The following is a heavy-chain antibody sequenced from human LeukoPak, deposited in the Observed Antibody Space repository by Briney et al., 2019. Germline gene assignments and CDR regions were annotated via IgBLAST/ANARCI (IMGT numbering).Heavy chain of an antibody. CDR1: GGSISSSNW. D-gene: IGHD2-15*01. Sequence: SGTLSLTCAVSGGSISSSNWWSWVRQPPGKGLEWIGEIYHSGSTNYNPSLKSRVTISVDKSKNQFSLKLSSVTAADTAVYYCARHVVVVAADYFDYWGQGTLVTVSS. V-gene: IGHV4-4*02. CDR3: ARHVVVVAADYFDY. CDR2: IYHSGST. J-gene: IGHJ4*02.